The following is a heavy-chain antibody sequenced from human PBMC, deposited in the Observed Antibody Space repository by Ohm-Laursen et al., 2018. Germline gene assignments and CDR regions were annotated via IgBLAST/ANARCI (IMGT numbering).Heavy chain of an antibody. V-gene: IGHV4-4*07. CDR2: IHASGST. Sequence: TLSLTCFVSGGSISTYYWSWIRQSAGKGLEWIGRIHASGSTNYNPSLKSRVSLSHDTSKNQFSLKMTSVTAADTAVYYCARDARVAGTSDAFEYWGQGTLVTVTS. J-gene: IGHJ4*02. CDR1: GGSISTYY. D-gene: IGHD1-7*01. CDR3: ARDARVAGTSDAFEY.